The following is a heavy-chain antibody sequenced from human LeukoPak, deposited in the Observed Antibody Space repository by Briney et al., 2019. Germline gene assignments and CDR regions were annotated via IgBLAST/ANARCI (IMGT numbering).Heavy chain of an antibody. J-gene: IGHJ5*02. D-gene: IGHD6-13*01. CDR3: ARVVAAAGNNWFDP. CDR1: GFSFSSNS. CDR2: IHDSGST. Sequence: GSLRLSCAASGFSFSSNSMNWVRQTPGKGLEWIAYIHDSGSTYNNPSLKSRLSISIDTSKNQFSLKLNSVTAADTAVYYCARVVAAAGNNWFDPWGQGTLVTVSS. V-gene: IGHV4-59*12.